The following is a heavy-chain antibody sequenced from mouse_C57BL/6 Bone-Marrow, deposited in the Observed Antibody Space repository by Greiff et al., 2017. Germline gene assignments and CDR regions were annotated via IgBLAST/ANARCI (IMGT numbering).Heavy chain of an antibody. V-gene: IGHV14-3*01. Sequence: EVKLVESVAELVRPGASVKLSCTASGFNIKNTYMHWVKQRPEQGLEWIGRIDPANGNTKYAPKFQGEATITADTSSNTAYLQLSSLTSEDTAIYYCARALYYEYDGFAYWGKGTLVTVSA. J-gene: IGHJ3*01. CDR1: GFNIKNTY. CDR3: ARALYYEYDGFAY. D-gene: IGHD2-4*01. CDR2: IDPANGNT.